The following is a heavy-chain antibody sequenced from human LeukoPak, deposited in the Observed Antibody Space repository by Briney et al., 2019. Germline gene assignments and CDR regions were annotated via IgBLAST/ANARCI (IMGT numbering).Heavy chain of an antibody. Sequence: ASVKVSCKASGYTFTGYYMHWVRQAPGQGLEWMGIINPSGGSTSYAQKFQGRVTMTRDTSTSTVYMELSSLRSEDTAVYYCARDLGEYYYMDVWGKGTTVTVSS. CDR1: GYTFTGYY. D-gene: IGHD1-26*01. J-gene: IGHJ6*03. CDR2: INPSGGST. CDR3: ARDLGEYYYMDV. V-gene: IGHV1-46*01.